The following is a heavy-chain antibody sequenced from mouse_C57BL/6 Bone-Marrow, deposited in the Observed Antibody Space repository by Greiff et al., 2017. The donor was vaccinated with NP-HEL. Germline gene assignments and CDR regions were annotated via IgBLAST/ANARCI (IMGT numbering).Heavy chain of an antibody. Sequence: EVKLVESGPGMVKPSQSLSLTCTVTGYSITSGYDWHWIRHFPGNKLEWMGYISYSGSTNYNPSLKSRISITHDTSKNHFFLKLNSVTTEDTATYYCARGGGLLPFAYWGQGTLVTVSA. V-gene: IGHV3-1*01. CDR3: ARGGGLLPFAY. D-gene: IGHD2-3*01. J-gene: IGHJ3*01. CDR2: ISYSGST. CDR1: GYSITSGYD.